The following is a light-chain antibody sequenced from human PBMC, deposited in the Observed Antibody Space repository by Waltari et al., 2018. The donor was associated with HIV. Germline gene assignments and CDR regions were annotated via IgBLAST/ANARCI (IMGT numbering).Light chain of an antibody. CDR1: TRAIGSHNR. Sequence: SALTQPPSVSWSPGPSVTISSPGTTRAIGSHNRVSWYQQPHCTVPKIMIDEVSNRPSGVPDRFSGSKSGNTASLTISGLQAEDEADDYCSLYTSSSLVFGGGTKLTVL. J-gene: IGLJ2*01. V-gene: IGLV2-18*01. CDR2: EVS. CDR3: SLYTSSSLV.